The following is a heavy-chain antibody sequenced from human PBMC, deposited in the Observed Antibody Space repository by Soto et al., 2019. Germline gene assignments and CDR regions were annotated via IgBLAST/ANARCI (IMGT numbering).Heavy chain of an antibody. D-gene: IGHD6-13*01. CDR3: AGGYSSSWPINYYYYYYMDV. V-gene: IGHV3-21*01. J-gene: IGHJ6*03. Sequence: PGGSLRLSCAASGFTFSSYSMNWVRQAPGKGLERVSSISSSSSYIYYADSVKGRFTISRDNAKNSLYLQMNSLRAEDTAVYYCAGGYSSSWPINYYYYYYMDVWGKGTTVTVSS. CDR1: GFTFSSYS. CDR2: ISSSSSYI.